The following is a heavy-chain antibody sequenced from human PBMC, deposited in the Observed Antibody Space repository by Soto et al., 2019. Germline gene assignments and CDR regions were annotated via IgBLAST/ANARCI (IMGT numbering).Heavy chain of an antibody. D-gene: IGHD1-7*01. CDR3: AKVGAYNWNYHY. Sequence: GGSLRLSCAASGFTFSSYAMSWVRQAPGKGLEWVSAISGSGGSTYYADSVKGRFTISRDNSKNTLYLQMNSLRAEDTAVYCCAKVGAYNWNYHYWGQGTLVTVSS. V-gene: IGHV3-23*01. CDR1: GFTFSSYA. J-gene: IGHJ4*02. CDR2: ISGSGGST.